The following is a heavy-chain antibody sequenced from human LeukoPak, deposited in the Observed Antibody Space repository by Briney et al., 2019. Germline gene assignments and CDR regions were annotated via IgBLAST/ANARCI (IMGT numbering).Heavy chain of an antibody. J-gene: IGHJ4*02. CDR2: IIPIFGTA. CDR1: GGTFSSYA. D-gene: IGHD5-18*01. Sequence: SVKVSCKASGGTFSSYAISWVRQAPRQRLVWMGGIIPIFGTANYAQKFQGRVTTTTDESTSTAYMELSSLRSEDTAVYYCARVLDAAMVTCVFDYWGRGHLVPVSS. V-gene: IGHV1-69*05. CDR3: ARVLDAAMVTCVFDY.